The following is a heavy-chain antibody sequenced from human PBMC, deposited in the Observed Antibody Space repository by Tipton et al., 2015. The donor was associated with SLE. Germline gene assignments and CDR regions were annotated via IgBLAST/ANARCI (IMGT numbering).Heavy chain of an antibody. Sequence: SLRLSCAASGFTFSSYGMHWVRQAPGKGLEWVAFIRYDGSNKYYADSVKGRFTISRDNSKNTLYLQMNSLRAEDTAVYYCAKPRDSGYDYFPYYFDYWGQGTLVTVSS. V-gene: IGHV3-30*02. CDR1: GFTFSSYG. J-gene: IGHJ4*02. D-gene: IGHD5-12*01. CDR3: AKPRDSGYDYFPYYFDY. CDR2: IRYDGSNK.